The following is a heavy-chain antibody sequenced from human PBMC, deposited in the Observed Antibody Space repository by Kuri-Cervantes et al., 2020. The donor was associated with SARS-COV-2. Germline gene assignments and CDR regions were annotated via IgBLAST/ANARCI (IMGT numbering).Heavy chain of an antibody. D-gene: IGHD3-10*01. CDR2: ISGDGDRA. Sequence: GESLKISCTASGFTFNNYAMRWVRQAPGKGLEWVSGISGDGDRADYADSVKGRFTISRDNSKNMLYLQMNSLRAEDTDLYYCAKDKGFGELFFDYWGQGTLVTVSS. J-gene: IGHJ4*02. V-gene: IGHV3-23*01. CDR3: AKDKGFGELFFDY. CDR1: GFTFNNYA.